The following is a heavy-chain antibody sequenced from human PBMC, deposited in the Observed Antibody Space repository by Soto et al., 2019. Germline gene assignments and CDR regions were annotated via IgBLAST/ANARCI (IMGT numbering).Heavy chain of an antibody. V-gene: IGHV4-39*01. J-gene: IGHJ4*02. CDR1: GGSISSGGYY. CDR2: IYYSGST. Sequence: PSETLSLTCTVSGGSISSGGYYWSWIRQPPGKGLEWIGSIYYSGSTYYNPSLKSRVTISVDTSKNQFSLKLSSVTAADTAVYYCATDAPAAPYNYFDYWGQGTLVTVSS. D-gene: IGHD2-2*01. CDR3: ATDAPAAPYNYFDY.